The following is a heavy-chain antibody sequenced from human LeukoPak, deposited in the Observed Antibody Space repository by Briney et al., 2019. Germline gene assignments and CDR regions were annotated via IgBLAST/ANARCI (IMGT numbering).Heavy chain of an antibody. CDR3: APATEWLRPRGP. CDR1: GFTFSSYF. D-gene: IGHD5-12*01. CDR2: ISGSGGST. V-gene: IGHV3-23*01. Sequence: GGSLRLSCAASGFTFSSYFMNWVRQAPGKGLEWVSAISGSGGSTYYADSVKGRFTISRDNSKNTLYLQMNSLRAEDTAVYYCAPATEWLRPRGPWGQGTLVTVSS. J-gene: IGHJ5*02.